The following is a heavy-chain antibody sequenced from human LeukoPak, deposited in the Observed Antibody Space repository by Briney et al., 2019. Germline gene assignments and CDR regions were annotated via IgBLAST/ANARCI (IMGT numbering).Heavy chain of an antibody. Sequence: SETLSLTCTVSGGSISSSSYYWGWIRQPPGKGLEWIGSIYYSGSTYYNPSLKSRVTISVDTSKNQFSLKLSSVTAADTAVYYCARILKAGYYYGSGMEDYWGQGTLVTVSS. CDR2: IYYSGST. CDR3: ARILKAGYYYGSGMEDY. CDR1: GGSISSSSYY. J-gene: IGHJ4*02. D-gene: IGHD3-10*01. V-gene: IGHV4-39*07.